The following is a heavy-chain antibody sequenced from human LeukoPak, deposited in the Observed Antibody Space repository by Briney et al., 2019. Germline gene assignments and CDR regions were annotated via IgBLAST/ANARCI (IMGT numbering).Heavy chain of an antibody. CDR1: GLTFSSYS. D-gene: IGHD2-2*01. J-gene: IGHJ5*02. CDR2: ISSSSSTI. CDR3: ARGTRYFVVVPAAWFDP. V-gene: IGHV3-48*02. Sequence: PGGSLRLSCAASGLTFSSYSMNWVRQAPGKGLEWVSYISSSSSTIYYADSVKGRFTISRDNAKNSLYLQMNSLRDEDTAVYYCARGTRYFVVVPAAWFDPWGQGTLVTVSS.